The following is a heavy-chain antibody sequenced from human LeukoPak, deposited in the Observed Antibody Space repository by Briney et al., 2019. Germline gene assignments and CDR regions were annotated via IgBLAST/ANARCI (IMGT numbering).Heavy chain of an antibody. J-gene: IGHJ4*02. V-gene: IGHV3-23*01. Sequence: GGSLRLSCAASGFTLSSYAMSWVRQAPGKGLEWVSAISGSGGSTYYAESVKGRFTISRDNSKNTLYLQMNSLRAEDTAVYYCAKDCRGDSSSWYGSYYFDYWGQGTLVTVSS. CDR3: AKDCRGDSSSWYGSYYFDY. CDR1: GFTLSSYA. CDR2: ISGSGGST. D-gene: IGHD6-13*01.